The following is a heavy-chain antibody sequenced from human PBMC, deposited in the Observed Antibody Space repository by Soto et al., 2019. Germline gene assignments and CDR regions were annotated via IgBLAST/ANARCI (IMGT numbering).Heavy chain of an antibody. CDR2: INPNSGGT. D-gene: IGHD2-2*01. CDR3: AAASSTTGGYYGMDV. J-gene: IGHJ6*02. Sequence: ASVKVSCKGSGYTFTVYYMHWVRQAPGQGLEWMGWINPNSGGTNYAQKFQGWVTMTRDTSISTAYMGLSSLRSEDTAMYYCAAASSTTGGYYGMDVWGQGTTVTVSS. V-gene: IGHV1-2*04. CDR1: GYTFTVYY.